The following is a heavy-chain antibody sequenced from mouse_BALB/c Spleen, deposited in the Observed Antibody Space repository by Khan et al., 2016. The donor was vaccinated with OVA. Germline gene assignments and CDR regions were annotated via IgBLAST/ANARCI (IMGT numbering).Heavy chain of an antibody. CDR3: ARSYFSGSSTWFGY. J-gene: IGHJ3*01. D-gene: IGHD1-1*01. Sequence: QVQLKQSGAELVKPGASVKLSCKASGYTFTSFWLHWVKQRPGLGLEWIGEIDPSDNYTTYNQKFKGKATLTLDKSSSPSVMQLSSLTSEDSSVDYCARSYFSGSSTWFGYWGQGTLVTVSA. CDR1: GYTFTSFW. V-gene: IGHV1-69*02. CDR2: IDPSDNYT.